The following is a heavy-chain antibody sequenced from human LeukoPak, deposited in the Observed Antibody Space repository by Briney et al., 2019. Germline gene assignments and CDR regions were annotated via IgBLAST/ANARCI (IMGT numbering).Heavy chain of an antibody. CDR3: ARGWYSGSHFDY. CDR1: GYSISSGYY. V-gene: IGHV4-38-2*02. D-gene: IGHD1-26*01. J-gene: IGHJ4*02. CDR2: INHSGST. Sequence: SETLSLTCTVSGYSISSGYYWSWIRQPPGKGLEWIGEINHSGSTNYNPSLKSRVTISVDTSKNQFSLKLSSVTAADMAVYYCARGWYSGSHFDYRGQGTLVTVSS.